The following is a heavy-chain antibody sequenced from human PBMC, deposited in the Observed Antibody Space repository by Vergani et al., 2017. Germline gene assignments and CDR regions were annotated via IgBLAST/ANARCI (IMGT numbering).Heavy chain of an antibody. D-gene: IGHD3-22*01. Sequence: QVQLVHSGAEVKKPGSSVKVSCKASGGTFSSYTISWVRQAPGQGLEWRGRIIPILGIANYAQKFQGRVTITADTSTSTAYMELSSLRSEEPAVYYCRLLYYYGSSGYPSSTTHYFYCGGQGSLVSVSS. V-gene: IGHV1-69*02. CDR2: IIPILGIA. CDR3: RLLYYYGSSGYPSSTTHYFYC. CDR1: GGTFSSYT. J-gene: IGHJ4*02.